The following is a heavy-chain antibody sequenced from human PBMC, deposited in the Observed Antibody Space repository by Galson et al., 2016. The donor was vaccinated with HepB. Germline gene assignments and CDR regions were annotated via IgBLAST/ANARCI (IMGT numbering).Heavy chain of an antibody. V-gene: IGHV4-30-4*01. CDR3: ARDRRRFGERPPRYYYGMDV. J-gene: IGHJ6*02. Sequence: LSLTCTVSGGSISSGDYYWSWIRQPPGKGLEWIGYIFYSGNTYYNPSLKSRLTISVDASKKQFSLNLSSVTAADTAVYYCARDRRRFGERPPRYYYGMDVWGQGTTVTVSS. D-gene: IGHD3-10*01. CDR2: IFYSGNT. CDR1: GGSISSGDYY.